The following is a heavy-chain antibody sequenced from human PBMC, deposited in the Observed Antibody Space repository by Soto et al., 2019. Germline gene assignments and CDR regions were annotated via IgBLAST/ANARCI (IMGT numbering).Heavy chain of an antibody. Sequence: SXTLSLTCTVSGGSMSSGGYYWSWIRQHPGKGPEWIGYIYYSGSTYYNPSLKSRVTISVDTSKNQFSLKLSSVTAADTAVYYCARAAGGRQLNWFDPWGQGTLVTVSS. V-gene: IGHV4-31*02. CDR1: GGSMSSGGYY. D-gene: IGHD6-13*01. CDR3: ARAAGGRQLNWFDP. J-gene: IGHJ5*02. CDR2: IYYSGST.